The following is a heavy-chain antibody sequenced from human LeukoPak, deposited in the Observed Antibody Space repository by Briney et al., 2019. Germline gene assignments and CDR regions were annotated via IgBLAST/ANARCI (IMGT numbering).Heavy chain of an antibody. Sequence: SETLSLTCAVYGGSFSRFYWSWIRQSPGKGLEWIAEIDHRGDTNYNPSVKSRVTISVDTSKSHFSLKLTSVTAADTALYYCARLIDYGGFYFYYYMDVWGKGTTVAVSS. J-gene: IGHJ6*03. CDR1: GGSFSRFY. CDR2: IDHRGDT. V-gene: IGHV4-34*01. D-gene: IGHD4-17*01. CDR3: ARLIDYGGFYFYYYMDV.